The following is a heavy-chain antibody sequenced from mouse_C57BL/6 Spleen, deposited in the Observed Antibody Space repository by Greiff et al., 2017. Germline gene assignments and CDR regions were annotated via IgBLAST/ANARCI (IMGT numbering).Heavy chain of an antibody. CDR3: AKIGDYGYAMDY. V-gene: IGHV2-5*01. Sequence: VQLQESGPGLVQPSQSLSITCTVSGFSLTSYGVHWVRQSPGKGLEWLGVIWRGGSTDSNAAFMSRLSITKDNSKSQVFFKMNSLQADDTAIYXCAKIGDYGYAMDYWGQGTSVTVSS. J-gene: IGHJ4*01. CDR2: IWRGGST. CDR1: GFSLTSYG. D-gene: IGHD1-1*02.